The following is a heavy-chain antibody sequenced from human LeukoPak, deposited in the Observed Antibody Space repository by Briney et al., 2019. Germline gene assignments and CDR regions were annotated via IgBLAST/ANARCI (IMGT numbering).Heavy chain of an antibody. V-gene: IGHV3-53*01. J-gene: IGHJ3*02. D-gene: IGHD1-7*01. CDR3: ARVGDKYNWNYGAFDI. CDR2: IYTDGST. Sequence: GGSLRLSCATSGCTVSSNYMTWVRQAPGKGLEGVAVIYTDGSTFYADSVKGRFTISRDSSKNTLYLQMNSLRAEDTAVYYCARVGDKYNWNYGAFDIWGQGTMVTVSS. CDR1: GCTVSSNY.